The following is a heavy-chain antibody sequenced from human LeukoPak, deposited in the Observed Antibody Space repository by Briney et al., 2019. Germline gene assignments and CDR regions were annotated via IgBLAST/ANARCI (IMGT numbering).Heavy chain of an antibody. Sequence: EASVKVSCKASGYTFTSYGLSWVRQAPGQGVEWMGWISAYIGNTNFAQKLQGRVTMTTDTSTSTAYMELRSLRSDDTAVYYCARRLTLVRGVSGTDAFDIWGQGTMVTVSS. V-gene: IGHV1-18*01. CDR1: GYTFTSYG. J-gene: IGHJ3*02. D-gene: IGHD3-10*01. CDR2: ISAYIGNT. CDR3: ARRLTLVRGVSGTDAFDI.